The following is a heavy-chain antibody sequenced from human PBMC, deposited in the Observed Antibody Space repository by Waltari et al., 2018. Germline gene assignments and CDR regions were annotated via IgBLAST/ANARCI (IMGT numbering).Heavy chain of an antibody. D-gene: IGHD6-13*01. J-gene: IGHJ4*02. CDR3: ARGDEQQVDLVDF. V-gene: IGHV4-31*03. CDR1: GGSISNGSYY. CDR2: IYYRGST. Sequence: QVQLQESGPGLVKPSQTLSLTCTVSGGSISNGSYYWTWIRQHPGKGLEWIGYIYYRGSTYDNPPLQSRVTVSVDASKIQFSLKLNSVTAADTAVYYCARGDEQQVDLVDFWGQGTLVTVSS.